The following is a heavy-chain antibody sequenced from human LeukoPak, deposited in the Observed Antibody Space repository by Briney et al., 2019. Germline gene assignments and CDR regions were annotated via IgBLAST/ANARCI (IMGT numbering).Heavy chain of an antibody. Sequence: ASVKVSCKASGGTFSSYAISWVRQAPGQGLEWMGRIIPILGIANYAQKFQGRVTITADKSTSTAYMELSSLRSDDTAVYYCARDGVRWELPSAFDIWGQGTMVIVSS. J-gene: IGHJ3*02. V-gene: IGHV1-69*04. CDR2: IIPILGIA. CDR1: GGTFSSYA. CDR3: ARDGVRWELPSAFDI. D-gene: IGHD4-23*01.